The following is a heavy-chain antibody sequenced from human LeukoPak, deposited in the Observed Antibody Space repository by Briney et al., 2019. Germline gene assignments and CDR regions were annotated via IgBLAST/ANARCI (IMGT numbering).Heavy chain of an antibody. J-gene: IGHJ4*02. CDR1: GYTFSGYY. V-gene: IGHV1-2*02. Sequence: GASVKVSCKASGYTFSGYYMHWVRQAPGQGLEWMGWINPNSGGTNYAQKFQGGVTMTTDTSISTAYMELSRLTSDDTAVYYCARDVAAASFYWGQGTLVTVSS. D-gene: IGHD6-13*01. CDR2: INPNSGGT. CDR3: ARDVAAASFY.